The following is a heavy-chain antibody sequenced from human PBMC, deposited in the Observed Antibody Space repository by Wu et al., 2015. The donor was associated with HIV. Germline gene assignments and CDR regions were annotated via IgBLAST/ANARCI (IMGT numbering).Heavy chain of an antibody. CDR2: MNSNNGKT. Sequence: QVHLMQSGAEVKKPGASVKVSCKASGYTFTDYFVHWVRQAPGQGLEWMGWMNSNNGKTGYGQKFQGRVAMTRNISTRTAYMELSGLKSEDTAVYYCATSYYGSGSYPTFYYYYAMDVWGQGTTVTVSS. V-gene: IGHV1-8*02. CDR1: GYTFTDYF. J-gene: IGHJ6*02. D-gene: IGHD3-10*01. CDR3: ATSYYGSGSYPTFYYYYAMDV.